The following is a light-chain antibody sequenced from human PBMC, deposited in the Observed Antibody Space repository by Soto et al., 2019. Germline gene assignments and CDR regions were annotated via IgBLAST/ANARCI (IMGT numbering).Light chain of an antibody. CDR2: GAS. V-gene: IGKV3-20*01. CDR1: QSVSSY. CDR3: QQYGSSGT. J-gene: IGKJ1*01. Sequence: EIVLTQSPATLSLSPGERATLSCRASQSVSSYFAWYQQKPGQAPRLLIYGASSRATGIPARFSGSGSGTDFTLTISSLEPEDFAVYYCQQYGSSGTFGQGTKVDIK.